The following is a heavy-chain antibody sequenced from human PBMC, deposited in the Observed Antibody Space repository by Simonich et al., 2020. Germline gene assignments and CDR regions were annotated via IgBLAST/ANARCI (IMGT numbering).Heavy chain of an antibody. Sequence: QVQLVQSGAEVKKPGASVKVSCKASGYTFTGYYMHWVRQAPGQGLEWMGWINPNSGGKNYAQKCQGRVTMTRDTSISTAYMELSRLRSDDTAVYYCARARLYSSSHAFDIWGQGTMVTVSS. D-gene: IGHD6-6*01. CDR2: INPNSGGK. CDR1: GYTFTGYY. V-gene: IGHV1-2*02. CDR3: ARARLYSSSHAFDI. J-gene: IGHJ3*02.